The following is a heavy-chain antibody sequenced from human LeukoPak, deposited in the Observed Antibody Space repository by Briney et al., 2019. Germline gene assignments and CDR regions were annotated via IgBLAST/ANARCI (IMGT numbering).Heavy chain of an antibody. Sequence: PGGSLRLCCAASGFTFSSYEMNWVRQAPGKGLEWVSFISSSGSAIHYADSVRGRFTISRDNAKNSLYLQMSRLRAEDTAVYYCAREKLSFFDSSGYFDYWGQGTLVTVSS. D-gene: IGHD3-22*01. V-gene: IGHV3-48*03. CDR1: GFTFSSYE. J-gene: IGHJ4*02. CDR2: ISSSGSAI. CDR3: AREKLSFFDSSGYFDY.